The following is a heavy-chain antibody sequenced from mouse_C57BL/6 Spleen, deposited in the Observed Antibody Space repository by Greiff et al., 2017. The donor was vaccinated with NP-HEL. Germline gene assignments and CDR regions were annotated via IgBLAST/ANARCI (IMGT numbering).Heavy chain of an antibody. J-gene: IGHJ2*01. CDR2: ISSGSSTI. CDR3: ARGGYHGYYFDY. V-gene: IGHV5-17*01. Sequence: EVKLVESGGGLVKPGGSLKLSCAASGFTFSDYGMHWVRQAPEKGLEWVAYISSGSSTIYYADTVKGRFTISRDNAKNTLFLQMTSLRSEDTAMYYCARGGYHGYYFDYWGQGTTLTVSS. D-gene: IGHD2-2*01. CDR1: GFTFSDYG.